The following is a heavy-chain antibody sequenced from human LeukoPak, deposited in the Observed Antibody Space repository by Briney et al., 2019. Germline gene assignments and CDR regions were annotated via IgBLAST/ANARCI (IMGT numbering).Heavy chain of an antibody. CDR2: IPYDGSNK. J-gene: IGHJ4*02. D-gene: IGHD2-21*02. Sequence: GGSLRLSCAASGFSFSSYAMHWVRQAPGKGLEWVALIPYDGSNKYYADSVKGRFTISRDNSKNTLYLQMNSLRAGDTAVYYCARELVVVTTISGHYWGQVTLVTVSS. V-gene: IGHV3-30-3*01. CDR1: GFSFSSYA. CDR3: ARELVVVTTISGHY.